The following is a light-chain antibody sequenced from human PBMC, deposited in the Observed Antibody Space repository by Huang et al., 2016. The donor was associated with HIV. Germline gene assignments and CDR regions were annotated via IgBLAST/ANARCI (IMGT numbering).Light chain of an antibody. CDR3: QQYNNRYT. Sequence: IVMTQSPATLSVSPGERSTLSCRASQRISSNLAWYQQKPGQAPRRLSYGASTRATGSPARFSGSGSGTEFTLTISSLQSEDFAVYYCQQYNNRYTFGQGTKLEIK. CDR2: GAS. CDR1: QRISSN. V-gene: IGKV3-15*01. J-gene: IGKJ2*01.